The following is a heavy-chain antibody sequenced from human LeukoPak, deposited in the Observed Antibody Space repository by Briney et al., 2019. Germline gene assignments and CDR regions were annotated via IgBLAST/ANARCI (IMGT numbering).Heavy chain of an antibody. J-gene: IGHJ4*02. CDR1: GGSFSGYY. D-gene: IGHD4-23*01. CDR2: INHSGST. CDR3: ARDGYGGNSFDY. V-gene: IGHV4-34*01. Sequence: PSETLSLTCTVSGGSFSGYYWVWIRQPPGKGLEWIGEINHSGSTNYNPSLKSRVTISVDTSKSQFSLKLSSVTAADTAVCYCARDGYGGNSFDYWGQGTLVTVSS.